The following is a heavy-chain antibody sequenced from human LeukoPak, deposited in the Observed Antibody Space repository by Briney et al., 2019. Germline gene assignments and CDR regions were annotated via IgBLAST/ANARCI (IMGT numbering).Heavy chain of an antibody. V-gene: IGHV3-30*02. CDR1: GFTFSSYG. CDR2: IRYDGSNK. CDR3: AKDRLWFGESRECYFDY. J-gene: IGHJ4*02. D-gene: IGHD3-10*01. Sequence: PGGSLRLSCAASGFTFSSYGMHWVRQAPGRGLEWVAFIRYDGSNKYYADSVEGRFTISRDNSKNTLYLQMNSLRAEDTAVYYCAKDRLWFGESRECYFDYWGQGTLVTVSS.